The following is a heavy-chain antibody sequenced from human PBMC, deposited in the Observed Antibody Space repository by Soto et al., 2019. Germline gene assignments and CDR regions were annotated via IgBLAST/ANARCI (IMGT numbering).Heavy chain of an antibody. V-gene: IGHV1-18*01. Sequence: QVQLVQSGAEVKKPGASVKVSCKASGYSFSSYGIGWVRQAPGQGLEWLGWISAYNGNTKYGQKFQGRVTMTTDTSTTTAYMELRSLISDETAVYYCARDGDSIPDYGMDVWGQGTTVTVSS. CDR3: ARDGDSIPDYGMDV. J-gene: IGHJ6*02. D-gene: IGHD2-2*02. CDR2: ISAYNGNT. CDR1: GYSFSSYG.